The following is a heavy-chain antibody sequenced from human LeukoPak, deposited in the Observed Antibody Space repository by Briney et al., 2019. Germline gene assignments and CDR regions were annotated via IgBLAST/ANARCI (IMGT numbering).Heavy chain of an antibody. J-gene: IGHJ4*02. CDR1: GFTFSSYS. V-gene: IGHV3-48*01. CDR3: ARDAYGDYYFDY. D-gene: IGHD4-17*01. Sequence: HPGGSLRLSCAASGFTFSSYSMNWVRQAPGKGLEWVSYISSSGTTIYYADSVKGRFTISRDNSKNTLYVQMNSLRAEDTAVYYCARDAYGDYYFDYWGQGTLVTVSS. CDR2: ISSSGTTI.